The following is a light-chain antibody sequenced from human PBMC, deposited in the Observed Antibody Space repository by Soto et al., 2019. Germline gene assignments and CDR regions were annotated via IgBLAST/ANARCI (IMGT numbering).Light chain of an antibody. Sequence: DIHMTQSPSSLSASVGHMFAITCRASQSISSYLNWYQQKPGKAPKLLIYAASSLQSGVPSSFSGSGSGTDFTLTISRMEPEDSAVYYCQQYGSPLTFGGGTKVDIK. CDR1: QSISSY. CDR3: QQYGSPLT. CDR2: AAS. V-gene: IGKV1-39*01. J-gene: IGKJ4*01.